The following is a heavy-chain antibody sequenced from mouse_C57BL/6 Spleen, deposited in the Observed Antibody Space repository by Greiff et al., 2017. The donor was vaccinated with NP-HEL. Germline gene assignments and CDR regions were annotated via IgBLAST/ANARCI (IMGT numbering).Heavy chain of an antibody. CDR1: GYTFTSYW. J-gene: IGHJ4*01. V-gene: IGHV1-69*01. CDR2: IDPSDSYT. Sequence: VQLQESGAELVMPGASVKLSCKASGYTFTSYWMHWVKQRPGQGLEWIGEIDPSDSYTNYNQKFKGKSTLTVDKSSSTAYMQLSSLTSEDSAVYYCARWGITTRYYYAMDYWGQGTSVTVSS. D-gene: IGHD2-4*01. CDR3: ARWGITTRYYYAMDY.